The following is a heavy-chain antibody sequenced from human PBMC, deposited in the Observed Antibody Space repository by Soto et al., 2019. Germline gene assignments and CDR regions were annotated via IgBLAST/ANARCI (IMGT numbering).Heavy chain of an antibody. CDR3: ARDARPHSGSVWFDP. J-gene: IGHJ5*02. CDR2: IYDSGRT. V-gene: IGHV4-59*01. Sequence: SETLSLTCTVSGGYISSYYWSWIRQPPGKGLEWFGCIYDSGRTNYNPSLKSRVTISVDTPKNQYSLKLTSVNAADSAVYYCARDARPHSGSVWFDPWGQGTLVTVSS. D-gene: IGHD6-6*01. CDR1: GGYISSYY.